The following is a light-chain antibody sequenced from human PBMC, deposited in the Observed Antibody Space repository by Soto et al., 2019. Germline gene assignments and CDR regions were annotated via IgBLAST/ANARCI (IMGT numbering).Light chain of an antibody. J-gene: IGKJ1*01. CDR2: AAS. CDR1: QGIRND. CDR3: QQYDKYWT. V-gene: IGKV1-17*01. Sequence: DIQMTQSPSSLSASVGDRVSITCRASQGIRNDLGWYQQKPGKAPQRLIYAASSLHSGVPSRFSGSESGTEFTLTITSLQADDFATYYCQQYDKYWTFGQGTKVEIK.